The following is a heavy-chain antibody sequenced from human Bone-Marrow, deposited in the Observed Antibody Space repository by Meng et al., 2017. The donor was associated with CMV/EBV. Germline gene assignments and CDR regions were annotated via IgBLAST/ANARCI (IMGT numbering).Heavy chain of an antibody. V-gene: IGHV5-51*01. CDR3: ARHLANSSGDYY. J-gene: IGHJ4*02. Sequence: GGSLRLSCKTSGYSFSDYWIGWVRQLPGKGLEWTGIIYLTDSDTRYRPSFQGQVTLSADKSISTAYLQWSSLKASDTAMYYCARHLANSSGDYYWGQGTLVTVSS. CDR1: GYSFSDYW. D-gene: IGHD3-22*01. CDR2: IYLTDSDT.